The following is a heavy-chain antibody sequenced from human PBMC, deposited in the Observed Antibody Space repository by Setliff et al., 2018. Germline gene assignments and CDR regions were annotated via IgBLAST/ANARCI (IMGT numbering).Heavy chain of an antibody. CDR2: MNPNSGNT. D-gene: IGHD3-22*01. Sequence: GASVKVSCKASGYTFTSYYMHWVRQATGQGLEWMGWMNPNSGNTGYAPKFQGRVTMTRNTSTSTVYMELSSLRSEDTAVYYCARPSGLTVVTKGVFDVWGQGTMVTVSS. CDR3: ARPSGLTVVTKGVFDV. J-gene: IGHJ3*01. V-gene: IGHV1-8*02. CDR1: GYTFTSYY.